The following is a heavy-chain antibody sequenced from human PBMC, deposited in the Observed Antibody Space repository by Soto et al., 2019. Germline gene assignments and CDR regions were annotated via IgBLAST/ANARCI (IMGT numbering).Heavy chain of an antibody. D-gene: IGHD2-2*02. Sequence: SETLSLTCAVYGGSFSGYYWSWIRQPPGKGLEWIGEINHSGSTNYNPSLKSRVTISVDTSKNQFSLKLSSVTAADTAVHYCARGRARGKVVPAAIRNSSGWYGGGYYYYGMDVWGQGTTVTVSS. V-gene: IGHV4-34*01. CDR2: INHSGST. J-gene: IGHJ6*02. CDR1: GGSFSGYY. CDR3: ARGRARGKVVPAAIRNSSGWYGGGYYYYGMDV.